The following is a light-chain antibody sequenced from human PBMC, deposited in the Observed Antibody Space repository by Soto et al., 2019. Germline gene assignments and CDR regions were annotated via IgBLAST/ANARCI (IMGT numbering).Light chain of an antibody. Sequence: QSALTQPASVSGSPGQSITISCTGTSSDVGGYNHVSWYQHHPGKAPKLMIYEVSNRPSGVSNRFSGSKSGNTASLIISGLQAEDEADYYCSSYTSSSTLVFGGGTKLTVL. CDR3: SSYTSSSTLV. CDR1: SSDVGGYNH. J-gene: IGLJ2*01. CDR2: EVS. V-gene: IGLV2-14*01.